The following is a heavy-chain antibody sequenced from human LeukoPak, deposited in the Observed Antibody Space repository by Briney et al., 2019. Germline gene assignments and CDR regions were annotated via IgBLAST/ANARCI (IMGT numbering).Heavy chain of an antibody. CDR2: ISSNGGST. CDR1: GFTFSSYA. CDR3: ARHGHYDFWSGYSLDY. J-gene: IGHJ4*02. V-gene: IGHV3-64*01. D-gene: IGHD3-3*01. Sequence: PGGSLRLSXAASGFTFSSYAMHWVRQSPGKGLEYLSAISSNGGSTYYANSVKGRFTISRDNSKNTLYLQMGSLRAEDMAVYYCARHGHYDFWSGYSLDYWGQGTLVTVSS.